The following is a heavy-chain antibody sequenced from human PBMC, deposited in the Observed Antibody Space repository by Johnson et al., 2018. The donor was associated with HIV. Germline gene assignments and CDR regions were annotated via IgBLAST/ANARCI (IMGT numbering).Heavy chain of an antibody. Sequence: QVQLVESGGGVVQPGRSLRLSCAASGFTFSSYSIHWVRQAPGKGLEWVALISYDGGNKYYADSVKGRFTISRDNSKNTLYLQMNSLRAEDTAVYYCARAVTPFGDWEAFDIWGQGTMVTVAS. V-gene: IGHV3-30-3*01. CDR1: GFTFSSYS. CDR3: ARAVTPFGDWEAFDI. J-gene: IGHJ3*02. D-gene: IGHD3-10*01. CDR2: ISYDGGNK.